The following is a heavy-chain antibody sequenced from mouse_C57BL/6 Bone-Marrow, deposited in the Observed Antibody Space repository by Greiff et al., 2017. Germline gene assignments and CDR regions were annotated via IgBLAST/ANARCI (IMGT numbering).Heavy chain of an antibody. J-gene: IGHJ1*03. CDR1: GFNIKDAY. CDR3: TTWDGYGYFDV. V-gene: IGHV14-4*01. D-gene: IGHD2-3*01. CDR2: IDPENGDT. Sequence: VQLKQSGAELVRQGASVKWSCTPSGFNIKDAYRHWVKRRPDQGLGWSGWIDPENGDTEYASKFQGKATITADPSSNTAYLQLSSLTSEDTAVYYCTTWDGYGYFDVWGTGTTVTVSS.